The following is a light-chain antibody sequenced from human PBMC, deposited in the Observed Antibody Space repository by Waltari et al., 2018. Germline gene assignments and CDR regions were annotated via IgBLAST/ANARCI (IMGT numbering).Light chain of an antibody. CDR2: GAS. Sequence: DIQLTQSPSFLSAAVGDRVTITCRASQGVSSYLAWYQQKPGKAPKVLMYGASTLQRGVTSRFSGIGSGTEFSLTIISLQPEDSATYYCQQLHAYPRTFGQGNKLEIK. J-gene: IGKJ2*02. V-gene: IGKV1-9*01. CDR3: QQLHAYPRT. CDR1: QGVSSY.